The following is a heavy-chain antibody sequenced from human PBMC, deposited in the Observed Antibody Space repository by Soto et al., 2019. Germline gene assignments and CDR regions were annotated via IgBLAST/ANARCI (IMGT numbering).Heavy chain of an antibody. J-gene: IGHJ4*02. CDR3: ARQPVVGTAFFDY. V-gene: IGHV1-18*01. Sequence: AASVKVSCKASGYTFTSYGISWVRQAPGQGLEWMGWISAYNGNTNYAQKLQGRVTMTTDTSTITAHMELRSLRSDDTAVYYCARQPVVGTAFFDYWGQGTLVTVSS. D-gene: IGHD6-19*01. CDR1: GYTFTSYG. CDR2: ISAYNGNT.